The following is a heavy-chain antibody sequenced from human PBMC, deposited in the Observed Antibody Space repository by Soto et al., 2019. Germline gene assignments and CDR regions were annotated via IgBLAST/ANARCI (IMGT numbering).Heavy chain of an antibody. Sequence: ASVKVSCKASGGTFSSYAISWVRQAPGQGLEWMGGIIPIFGTANYAQKFQGRVTITADESTSTAYMELSSLRSEDTAVYYCARDIGLRFLEWLPTHYYYYGMDVWGQGTTVTVSS. CDR3: ARDIGLRFLEWLPTHYYYYGMDV. V-gene: IGHV1-69*13. D-gene: IGHD3-3*01. CDR2: IIPIFGTA. J-gene: IGHJ6*02. CDR1: GGTFSSYA.